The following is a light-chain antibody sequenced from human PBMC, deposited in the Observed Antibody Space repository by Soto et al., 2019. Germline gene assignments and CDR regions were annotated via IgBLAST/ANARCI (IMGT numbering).Light chain of an antibody. J-gene: IGKJ1*01. CDR1: QNINGW. V-gene: IGKV1-5*03. CDR2: KTS. Sequence: DVQMTQSPTTLSASVGDRVTITCRASQNINGWLAWYQRKPGKAPKLLVHKTSNLESGVPLRFSGSGSGTEFTLTISSLQPDDFATYYCQQYKDYWTFGQGTKVDIK. CDR3: QQYKDYWT.